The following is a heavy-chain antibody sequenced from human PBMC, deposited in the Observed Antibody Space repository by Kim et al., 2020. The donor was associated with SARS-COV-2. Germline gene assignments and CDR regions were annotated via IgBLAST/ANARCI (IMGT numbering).Heavy chain of an antibody. CDR1: GGSVSSGSYY. Sequence: SETLSLTCTVSGGSVSSGSYYWSWIRQPPGKGLEWIGYIYYSGSTNYNPSLKSRVTISVDTSKNQFSLKLSSVTAADTAVYYCARIVVVAATAVNWFDP. J-gene: IGHJ5*02. CDR3: ARIVVVAATAVNWFDP. V-gene: IGHV4-61*01. D-gene: IGHD2-15*01. CDR2: IYYSGST.